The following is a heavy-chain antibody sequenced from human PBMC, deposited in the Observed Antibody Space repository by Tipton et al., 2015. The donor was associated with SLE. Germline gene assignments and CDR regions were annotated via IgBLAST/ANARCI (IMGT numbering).Heavy chain of an antibody. CDR1: GVSINNGYYY. Sequence: TLSLTCSVSGVSINNGYYYWSWIRQHPGRGLEWIGSIFYSGITYYNPSLKSRVVISVDTSENEVSLKLTSVTGADTALYYCARGGGDISSCQDFDRWGQGTLVTVSS. CDR2: IFYSGIT. D-gene: IGHD6-13*01. V-gene: IGHV4-31*03. CDR3: ARGGGDISSCQDFDR. J-gene: IGHJ4*02.